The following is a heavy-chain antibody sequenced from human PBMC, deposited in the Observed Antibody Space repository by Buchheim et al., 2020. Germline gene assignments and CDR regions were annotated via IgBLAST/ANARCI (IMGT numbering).Heavy chain of an antibody. Sequence: QVQLQESGPGLVKPSQTLSLTCTVSGDSISRGSFYWTWIRQHPVKGLEWICYVYSNGVTYFNPSLQSRLIMSVKTPNNQFSLRLNSVSAADTAVYYCARGQGYYYDESASKFFDYWGQG. D-gene: IGHD3-22*01. V-gene: IGHV4-31*03. CDR2: VYSNGVT. CDR1: GDSISRGSFY. CDR3: ARGQGYYYDESASKFFDY. J-gene: IGHJ4*02.